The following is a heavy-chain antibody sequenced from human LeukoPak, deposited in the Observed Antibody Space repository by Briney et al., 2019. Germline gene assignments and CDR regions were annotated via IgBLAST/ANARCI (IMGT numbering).Heavy chain of an antibody. V-gene: IGHV1-2*04. Sequence: ASVKLSCKASGYTFTGYYMHWVRQAPGQGLEWMGWINTNSGGTNYAQKFQGWVTMTRDTSISTAYMELSRLRSDDTAVYYCARDDGSGTSRFDYCGQGTLVTVSS. CDR1: GYTFTGYY. CDR2: INTNSGGT. D-gene: IGHD3-10*01. J-gene: IGHJ4*02. CDR3: ARDDGSGTSRFDY.